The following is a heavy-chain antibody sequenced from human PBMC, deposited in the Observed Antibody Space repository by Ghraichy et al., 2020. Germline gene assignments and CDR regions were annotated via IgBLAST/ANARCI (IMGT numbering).Heavy chain of an antibody. Sequence: GGSLRLSCAASGFTFSSFGMHWVRQAPGKGLEWVAIISYDGGNYHYADSVKGRFSISRDNSNTTLYLQMNSLRAEDTAVYYCARRYSYTYNYFDYWGQGTLVTVYS. J-gene: IGHJ4*02. CDR2: ISYDGGNY. D-gene: IGHD5-18*01. CDR1: GFTFSSFG. V-gene: IGHV3-30*03. CDR3: ARRYSYTYNYFDY.